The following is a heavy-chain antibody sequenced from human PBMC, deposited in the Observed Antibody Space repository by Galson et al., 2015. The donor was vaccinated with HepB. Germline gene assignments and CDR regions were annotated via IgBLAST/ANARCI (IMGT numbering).Heavy chain of an antibody. V-gene: IGHV1-18*01. D-gene: IGHD1-1*01. CDR1: GYTFTSYG. J-gene: IGHJ6*03. CDR2: ISAYNGNT. CDR3: ARDTTTLNWNDYMDV. Sequence: SVKVSCKASGYTFTSYGISWVRQAPGQGLEWMGWISAYNGNTNYAQKLQGRVTMTTDTSTSTAYMELRSLRSDDTAVYHCARDTTTLNWNDYMDVWGKGTTVTVSS.